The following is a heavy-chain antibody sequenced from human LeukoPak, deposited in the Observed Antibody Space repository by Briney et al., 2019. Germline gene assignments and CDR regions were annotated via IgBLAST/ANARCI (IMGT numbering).Heavy chain of an antibody. CDR1: GFTFDDYA. J-gene: IGHJ2*01. D-gene: IGHD6-13*01. CDR2: IWYDGSNK. CDR3: AKQVLGIAAAGTSDWYFDL. Sequence: GGSLRLSCAASGFTFDDYAMHWVRQAPGKGLEWVAVIWYDGSNKYYADSVKGRFTISRDNSKNTLYLQVNSLRAEDTAVYYCAKQVLGIAAAGTSDWYFDLWGRGTLVTVSS. V-gene: IGHV3-33*06.